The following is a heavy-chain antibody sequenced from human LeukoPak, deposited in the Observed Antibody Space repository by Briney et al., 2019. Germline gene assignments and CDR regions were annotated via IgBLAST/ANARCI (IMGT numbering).Heavy chain of an antibody. CDR2: IYHSGST. Sequence: PSGTLSLTCSISGGSISSNMWWSWVRQPPGKGLEWIGEIYHSGSTNYNPSLKSRVTLLIDKSKNQFSLKLSSVTAADTAVYYCARDSSIVGTTGAFDIWGQGTMVIVSS. D-gene: IGHD1-26*01. CDR3: ARDSSIVGTTGAFDI. CDR1: GGSISSNMW. J-gene: IGHJ3*02. V-gene: IGHV4-4*02.